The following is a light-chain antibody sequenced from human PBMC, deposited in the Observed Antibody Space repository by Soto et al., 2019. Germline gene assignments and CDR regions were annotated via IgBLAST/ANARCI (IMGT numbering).Light chain of an antibody. Sequence: QSARTQPRSLSVSPGQAVILSCPGTSSDVGGYNYVSWYQQYPGKAPKLMIYDVTKRSAGVPDRFSGSKSGNTASLTISGLQTEDEADYYCSSYAGIYTFGVFGTGTKV. J-gene: IGLJ1*01. CDR2: DVT. V-gene: IGLV2-11*01. CDR3: SSYAGIYTFGV. CDR1: SSDVGGYNY.